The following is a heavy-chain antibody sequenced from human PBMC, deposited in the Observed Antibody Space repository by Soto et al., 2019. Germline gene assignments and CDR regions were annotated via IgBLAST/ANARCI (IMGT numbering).Heavy chain of an antibody. J-gene: IGHJ6*03. CDR1: GGSISSYY. CDR3: ARSKTVPCYYSYIDV. V-gene: IGHV4-59*01. Sequence: SETLSLTCTVSGGSISSYYWSWIRQPPGKGLEWIGYIYYSGSTNYNPSLKSRVTISVDTSKNQFSLKLSSVTAADTAVYYCARSKTVPCYYSYIDVRGKGTTVSRSS. CDR2: IYYSGST.